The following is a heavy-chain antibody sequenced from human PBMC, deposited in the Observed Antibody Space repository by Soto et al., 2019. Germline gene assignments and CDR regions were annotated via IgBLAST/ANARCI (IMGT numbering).Heavy chain of an antibody. CDR2: IYYSGST. J-gene: IGHJ6*02. CDR1: GGSVSSGSYY. V-gene: IGHV4-61*01. Sequence: PSETLSLTCTVSGGSVSSGSYYWSWIRQPPGKGLEWIGYIYYSGSTNYNPSLKSRVTISVDTSKNQFSLKLSSVTAADTAVYYCARDTPVFYRSYYYGMDVWGQGTTVTVSS. CDR3: ARDTPVFYRSYYYGMDV. D-gene: IGHD6-19*01.